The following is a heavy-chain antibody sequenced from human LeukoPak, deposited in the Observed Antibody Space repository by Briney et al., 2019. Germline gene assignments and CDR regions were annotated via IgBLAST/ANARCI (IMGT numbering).Heavy chain of an antibody. J-gene: IGHJ4*02. CDR2: INPNSGGT. Sequence: ASVKVSCKASGYTFTGYYMHWVRQAPGQGLEWMGWINPNSGGTNYAQKFQGRVTMTRDTSISTAYMELSRLRSDDTAVYYCASTGYSSSWYVSGTVNWGQGTLVTVSS. D-gene: IGHD6-13*01. V-gene: IGHV1-2*02. CDR1: GYTFTGYY. CDR3: ASTGYSSSWYVSGTVN.